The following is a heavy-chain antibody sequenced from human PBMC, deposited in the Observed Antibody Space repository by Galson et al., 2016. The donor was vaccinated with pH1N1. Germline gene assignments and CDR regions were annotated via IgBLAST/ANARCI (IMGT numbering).Heavy chain of an antibody. CDR1: GYTFTSHY. CDR2: INSSGGST. CDR3: ARDGYGDYVGGDY. D-gene: IGHD4-17*01. J-gene: IGHJ4*02. V-gene: IGHV1-46*01. Sequence: SVKVSCKASGYTFTSHYMHWVRQAPGQGLEWMGLINSSGGSTSYAPKFQGRVTMTRDTSTSTVYMELTSLRSEDTALYFCARDGYGDYVGGDYWGQGTLVTVSS.